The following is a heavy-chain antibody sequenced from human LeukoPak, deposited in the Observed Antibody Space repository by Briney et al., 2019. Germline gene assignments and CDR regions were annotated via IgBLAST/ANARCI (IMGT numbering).Heavy chain of an antibody. CDR3: ARDGYNSNWFDP. V-gene: IGHV4-39*02. Sequence: KPSETLSLTCTVSGGSISSSSYYWGWIRQPPGKGLEWIGSIYYSGSSYYNPSLKSRVTISVDTSKNQFSLKLSSVTAADTAVYYSARDGYNSNWFDPWGQGTLVTVSS. D-gene: IGHD5-24*01. CDR2: IYYSGSS. J-gene: IGHJ5*02. CDR1: GGSISSSSYY.